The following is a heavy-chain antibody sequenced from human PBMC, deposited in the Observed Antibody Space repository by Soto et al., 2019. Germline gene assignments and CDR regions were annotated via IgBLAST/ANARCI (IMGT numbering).Heavy chain of an antibody. Sequence: QVQLVESGGAVVQPGTSLRLSCTASGLTLSSYRMHCVRQAPGKVLERVAIIWYDGSHKFYVDSVKGRFAVSRDNSKNTVYLQMNSLTGEDTAVYYCASPRYSGDDPDALEIWGRGTLVTISS. CDR2: IWYDGSHK. J-gene: IGHJ3*02. V-gene: IGHV3-33*03. CDR3: ASPRYSGDDPDALEI. CDR1: GLTLSSYR. D-gene: IGHD5-12*01.